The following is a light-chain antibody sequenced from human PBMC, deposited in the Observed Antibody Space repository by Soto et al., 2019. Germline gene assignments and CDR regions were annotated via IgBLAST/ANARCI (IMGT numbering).Light chain of an antibody. Sequence: EIVLTQSPATLSSFPGDRVTLSCRASQYINTRLAWYQHRPGQAPRLLIYQTSRSAAGIPARFSASGSGTDFTLTISDVQPEDFALYYCHQRQSWPRTFGQGTKVDI. V-gene: IGKV3-11*01. J-gene: IGKJ1*01. CDR1: QYINTR. CDR3: HQRQSWPRT. CDR2: QTS.